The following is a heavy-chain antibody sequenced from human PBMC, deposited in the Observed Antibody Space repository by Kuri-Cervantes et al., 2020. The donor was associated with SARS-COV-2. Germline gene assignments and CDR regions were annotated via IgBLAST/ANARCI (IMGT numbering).Heavy chain of an antibody. D-gene: IGHD1-26*01. Sequence: SVKVSCKASGCTFSTYAINWVRQAPGQGLEWMGGIITIFGTANYAQRFQGRVTITADKSTTTAYMELSSLRSEETAIYYCARVSPLVGVTSWNAFDVWGQGTRVTVSS. CDR1: GCTFSTYA. CDR3: ARVSPLVGVTSWNAFDV. CDR2: IITIFGTA. J-gene: IGHJ3*01. V-gene: IGHV1-69*06.